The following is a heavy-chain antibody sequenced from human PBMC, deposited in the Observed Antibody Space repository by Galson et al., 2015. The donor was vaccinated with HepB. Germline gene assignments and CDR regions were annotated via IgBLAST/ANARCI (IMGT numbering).Heavy chain of an antibody. CDR2: INPSGGVT. D-gene: IGHD1-1*01. Sequence: SVKVSRKASGYIFTTHYLHWVRQAPGQGLEWIGIINPSGGVTTYAQNFRGRVTMTSDTSTSTVYMNLNSLRSEDTAVYYCARGTNWFDPWGQGTLVTVSS. J-gene: IGHJ5*02. V-gene: IGHV1-46*01. CDR1: GYIFTTHY. CDR3: ARGTNWFDP.